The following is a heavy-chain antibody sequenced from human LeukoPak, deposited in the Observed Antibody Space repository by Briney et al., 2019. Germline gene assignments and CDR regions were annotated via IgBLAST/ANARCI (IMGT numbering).Heavy chain of an antibody. CDR2: IHTSGST. CDR1: GDSISSYY. J-gene: IGHJ5*02. V-gene: IGHV4-4*09. D-gene: IGHD3-16*01. CDR3: ARRRMLGVSGGCCWFDP. Sequence: SETLSLTCTVSGDSISSYYWSWIRHPPGKGLEWIGYIHTSGSTNYNPSLKSRVTISVDTSKNQFSLKLSSVTAADTAVYYCARRRMLGVSGGCCWFDPWGQGTLVTVSS.